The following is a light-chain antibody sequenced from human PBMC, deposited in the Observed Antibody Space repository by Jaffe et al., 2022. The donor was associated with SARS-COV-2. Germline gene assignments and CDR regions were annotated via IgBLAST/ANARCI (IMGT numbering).Light chain of an antibody. Sequence: DIQMTQSPSSLSASVGDRVTITCRASQSISKYLNWYQQKPGKAPKLLIYAASSLQGGVPSRFSGSGSGTDFTLTISSLQPEDFATYYCQQSYNTPPLTFGGGTKVEIK. CDR2: AAS. CDR3: QQSYNTPPLT. V-gene: IGKV1-39*01. CDR1: QSISKY. J-gene: IGKJ4*01.